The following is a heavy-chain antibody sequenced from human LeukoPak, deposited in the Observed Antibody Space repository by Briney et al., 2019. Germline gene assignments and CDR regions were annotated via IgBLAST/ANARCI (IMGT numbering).Heavy chain of an antibody. D-gene: IGHD3-3*01. CDR3: AHLYYDFWSGYYPDYYNMDV. J-gene: IGHJ6*03. V-gene: IGHV2-5*01. CDR2: IYWNDDK. CDR1: GFSLSISGVG. Sequence: SGPTLVNPTQTLTLTFTFSGFSLSISGVGVGWIRQPPGKALEWLALIYWNDDKRYSPSLKSRLTITKDTSKNQVVLTMTNMDPVDTATYYCAHLYYDFWSGYYPDYYNMDVWGKGTTVTVSS.